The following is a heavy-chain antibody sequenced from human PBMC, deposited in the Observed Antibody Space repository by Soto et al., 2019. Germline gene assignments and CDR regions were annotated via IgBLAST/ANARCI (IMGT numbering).Heavy chain of an antibody. J-gene: IGHJ5*01. CDR3: ARGYGDYSWFDS. Sequence: QLQLQESGPGLMKPSETLSLTCTVPGGSVNSRGYYCGWIRQPPGKGLEWIGTIYFRRNTYYNPSLKSRVTISVDTSKSQFSLRLSSVTAADSAVYYGARGYGDYSWFDSWGQGTLVTVSS. CDR2: IYFRRNT. V-gene: IGHV4-39*01. D-gene: IGHD2-21*02. CDR1: GGSVNSRGYY.